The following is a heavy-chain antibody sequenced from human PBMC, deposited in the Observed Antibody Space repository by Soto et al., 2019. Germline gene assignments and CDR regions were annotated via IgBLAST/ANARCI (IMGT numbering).Heavy chain of an antibody. V-gene: IGHV3-30*18. J-gene: IGHJ6*02. D-gene: IGHD4-4*01. CDR1: GFTFSSYG. CDR2: ISYDGSNK. Sequence: GSLRLSCAASGFTFSSYGMHWVRRAPGKGLEWVAVISYDGSNKYYADSVKGRFTISRDNSKNTLYLQMNSLRAEDTAVYYCAKDPDYSNYFGVYWYYYYGMDVWGQGTTVTVSS. CDR3: AKDPDYSNYFGVYWYYYYGMDV.